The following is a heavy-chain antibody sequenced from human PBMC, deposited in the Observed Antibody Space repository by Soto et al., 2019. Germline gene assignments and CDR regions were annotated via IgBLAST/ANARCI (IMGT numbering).Heavy chain of an antibody. CDR2: IYSSENT. V-gene: IGHV4-39*01. CDR3: ARLNGYCISTNCHGYYGMDV. Sequence: SEPLCVTWTVSGGSVSSISYSWGWIRQSPGKGLEWIGTIYSSENTYYNPSLLSRVTISVDTSKNEFSLRLSSVTAADTAVYYCARLNGYCISTNCHGYYGMDVWGQGTTVTVSS. D-gene: IGHD2-2*03. J-gene: IGHJ6*02. CDR1: GGSVSSISYS.